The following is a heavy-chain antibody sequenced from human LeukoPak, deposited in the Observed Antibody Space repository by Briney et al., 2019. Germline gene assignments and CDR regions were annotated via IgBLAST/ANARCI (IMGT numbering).Heavy chain of an antibody. D-gene: IGHD6-13*01. Sequence: SETLSLTCNVSGGSISNSPYYWGWIRQPPGKGLEWIGEINHSGSTNYNPSLKSRVTISVDTSKNQFSLKLSSVTAADTAVYYCARVGSSWYVDYWGQGTLVTVSS. V-gene: IGHV4-39*07. CDR3: ARVGSSWYVDY. CDR1: GGSISNSPYY. J-gene: IGHJ4*02. CDR2: INHSGST.